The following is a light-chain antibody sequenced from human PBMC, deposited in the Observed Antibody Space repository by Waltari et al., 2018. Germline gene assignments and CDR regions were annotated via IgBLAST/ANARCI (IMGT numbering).Light chain of an antibody. J-gene: IGKJ1*01. CDR1: QGISSY. CDR2: AAS. V-gene: IGKV1-9*01. Sequence: DIQLTQSPSFLSASVGDRVITTCRASQGISSYLAWYQQKPGNAPKLLIYAASTLQSGVPSRFSGSGSGTEFTLTISSLQPEDFATYYCQQLNTYPWTFGQGTKVEIK. CDR3: QQLNTYPWT.